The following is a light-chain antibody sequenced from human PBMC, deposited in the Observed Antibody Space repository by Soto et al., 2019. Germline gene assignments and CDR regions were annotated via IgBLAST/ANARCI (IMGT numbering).Light chain of an antibody. V-gene: IGKV3-20*01. CDR3: HQYASSPQT. CDR1: QSVAKNY. CDR2: DAS. J-gene: IGKJ1*01. Sequence: EIVLTQSPGTLSLSPGERATLSCRASQSVAKNYLAWYQQEPGQAPRLLIYDASTRATGIPDRFSGSGSGTDFTLTISRLEPEDFAVHYCHQYASSPQTFGQGTKVEIK.